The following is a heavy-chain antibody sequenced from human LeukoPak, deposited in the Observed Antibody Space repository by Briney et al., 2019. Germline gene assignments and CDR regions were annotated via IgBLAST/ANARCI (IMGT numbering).Heavy chain of an antibody. CDR1: GYSFTNYD. D-gene: IGHD3-22*01. Sequence: ASVKVSCKASGYSFTNYDIIWVRQAPGQTLEWMGWISPYNGNTNYAQKFQGRVTMTTDTSTNTVYMELRSLRSDDRAVYFCARAVTSSGLNWFDPWGQGTLVTVSS. CDR3: ARAVTSSGLNWFDP. J-gene: IGHJ5*02. V-gene: IGHV1-18*01. CDR2: ISPYNGNT.